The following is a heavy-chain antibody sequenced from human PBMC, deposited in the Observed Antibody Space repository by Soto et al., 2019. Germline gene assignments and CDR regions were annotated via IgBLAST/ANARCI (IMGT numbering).Heavy chain of an antibody. J-gene: IGHJ5*02. CDR1: GFTFSTCA. CDR2: IGDNGLST. V-gene: IGHV3-23*01. D-gene: IGHD4-17*01. Sequence: EVQLLESGGGLVQPGESLTLSCAASGFTFSTCAMNWVRQAPGKGLEWVSAIGDNGLSTYYADSVKGRFTISRDNSKNPLYLIMTRLSGNVTAVFYCASSRQTTVTSESWCQGAPVTVSP. CDR3: ASSRQTTVTSES.